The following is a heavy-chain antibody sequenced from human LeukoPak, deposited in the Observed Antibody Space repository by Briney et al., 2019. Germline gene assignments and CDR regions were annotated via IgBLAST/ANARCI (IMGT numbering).Heavy chain of an antibody. J-gene: IGHJ3*02. V-gene: IGHV3-11*06. CDR3: ARAGGSYQDDAFDI. Sequence: GGSLRLSCAASGFTFSDYYMSWIRQAPGKGLEWVSYISSSSSYTNYADSVKGRFTISRDNAKNSLYLQMNSLRAEDTAVYYCARAGGSYQDDAFDIWGQGTTVTVSS. CDR1: GFTFSDYY. D-gene: IGHD1-26*01. CDR2: ISSSSSYT.